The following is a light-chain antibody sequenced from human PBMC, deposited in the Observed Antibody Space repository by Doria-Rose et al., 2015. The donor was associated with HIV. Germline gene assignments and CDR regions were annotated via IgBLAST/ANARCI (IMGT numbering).Light chain of an antibody. CDR3: HQYGTSWT. CDR2: DGS. CDR1: QSFSSTY. V-gene: IGKV3-20*01. Sequence: EIVLTQSPGTLSLSPGERATLSCRAGQSFSSTYLAWYQQKPGQAPSLHIYDGSTRATGIPDRFSASGSGTDFTLTINRLEPEDFALYYCHQYGTSWTFGQGTKVEI. J-gene: IGKJ1*01.